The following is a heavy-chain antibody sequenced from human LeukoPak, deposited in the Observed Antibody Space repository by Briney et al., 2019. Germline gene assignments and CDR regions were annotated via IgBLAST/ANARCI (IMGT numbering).Heavy chain of an antibody. CDR1: GFTFSSYA. V-gene: IGHV3-21*01. D-gene: IGHD4-17*01. J-gene: IGHJ6*03. CDR3: ARDYGDYEPGRHHYYYYYMDV. Sequence: PGGSLRLSCAASGFTFSSYAMHWVRQTPGKGLEWVSSISSSSSYIFYADSVKGRFTMSRDNAKKSLFLQMNSLRAEDTAVYYCARDYGDYEPGRHHYYYYYMDVWGKGTTVTVSS. CDR2: ISSSSSYI.